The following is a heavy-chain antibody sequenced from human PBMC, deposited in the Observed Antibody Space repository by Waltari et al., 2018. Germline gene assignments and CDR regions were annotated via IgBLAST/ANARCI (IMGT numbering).Heavy chain of an antibody. CDR2: SWNDGVTT. Sequence: QVQLMESGGGVVQPGRSLRLSCATSGFPFSLSAMPWVRQAPGKGLEWVAISWNDGVTTYYADAVQGRFTISRDNSKNTLFLQMNSLRIEDTALYYCATEILIGGASTGYFQHWGQGTLVTASS. J-gene: IGHJ1*01. D-gene: IGHD2-2*01. V-gene: IGHV3-33*08. CDR1: GFPFSLSA. CDR3: ATEILIGGASTGYFQH.